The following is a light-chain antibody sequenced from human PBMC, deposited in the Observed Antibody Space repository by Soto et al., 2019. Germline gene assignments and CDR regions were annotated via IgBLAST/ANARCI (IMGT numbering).Light chain of an antibody. CDR2: DAS. J-gene: IGKJ5*01. CDR1: QSVSNY. Sequence: EFVLTQSPGTLSLSPGERATLSCRASQSVSNYLAWYQQKPGQAPRLLIYDASNRATGIPARFSGSGSGTDFTLTISSLEPEDFAVYYCQQRRNWPLTFGQGTRLEIK. CDR3: QQRRNWPLT. V-gene: IGKV3-11*01.